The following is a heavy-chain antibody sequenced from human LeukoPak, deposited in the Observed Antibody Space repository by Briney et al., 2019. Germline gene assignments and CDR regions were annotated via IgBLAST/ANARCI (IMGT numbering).Heavy chain of an antibody. V-gene: IGHV4-59*11. CDR2: IYYSGST. Sequence: SETLSLTCTVSGGSISSHYWSWIRQPPGKGLEWIGYIYYSGSTNYNPSLKSRVTISVDTSKNQFSLKVSSVTAADTAVYYCARVGSDGSYFDYWGQGTLVTVSS. J-gene: IGHJ4*02. D-gene: IGHD1-26*01. CDR3: ARVGSDGSYFDY. CDR1: GGSISSHY.